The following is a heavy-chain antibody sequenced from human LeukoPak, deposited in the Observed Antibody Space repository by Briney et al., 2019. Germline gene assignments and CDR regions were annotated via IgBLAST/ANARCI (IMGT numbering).Heavy chain of an antibody. J-gene: IGHJ1*01. Sequence: PGGSLRLSCAASGFTFSSYAMHWVRQAPGKGLEWVAVISYDGSNKYYADSVKGRFTISRDNSKNTLYLQMNSLRAEDTAVYYCAKYLKAAAGTYFQHWGQGTLVTVSS. CDR3: AKYLKAAAGTYFQH. CDR1: GFTFSSYA. D-gene: IGHD6-13*01. CDR2: ISYDGSNK. V-gene: IGHV3-30-3*02.